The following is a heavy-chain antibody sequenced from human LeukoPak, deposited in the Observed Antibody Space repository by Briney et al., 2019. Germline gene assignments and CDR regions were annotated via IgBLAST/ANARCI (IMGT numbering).Heavy chain of an antibody. CDR3: ARDNSVGDIAWWFDP. CDR1: GYTFTSHY. J-gene: IGHJ5*02. CDR2: INPSGSST. Sequence: ASVKVSCKASGYTFTSHYMHWVRQAPGQGLEWMGLINPSGSSTLYAQKFQGRVTMTRDISTTTDYMELSSLRSEDTAVYYCARDNSVGDIAWWFDPWGQGTLVTVSS. V-gene: IGHV1-46*01. D-gene: IGHD3-16*02.